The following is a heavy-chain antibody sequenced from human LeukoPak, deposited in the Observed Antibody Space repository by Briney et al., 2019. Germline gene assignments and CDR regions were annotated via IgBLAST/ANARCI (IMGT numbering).Heavy chain of an antibody. CDR2: IYYSGRT. D-gene: IGHD3-22*01. CDR3: ARRRYYGSTGYFD. CDR1: GGSISSSSYY. V-gene: IGHV4-39*01. J-gene: IGHJ1*01. Sequence: SETLSLICTVSGGSISSSSYYWGWIRQPPGKGLEWIGEIYYSGRTYQNPSLRSRVSMSVDTSKNHFSLELHSVTATDTAVYYCARRRYYGSTGYFDWGRGSLVTVPS.